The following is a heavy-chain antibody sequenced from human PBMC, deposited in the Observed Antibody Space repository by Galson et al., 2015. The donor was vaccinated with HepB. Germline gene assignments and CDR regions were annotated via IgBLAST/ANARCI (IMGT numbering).Heavy chain of an antibody. Sequence: SVKVSCKASGGTFSSYAISWVRQAPGQGLEWMGGIIPIFGTANYAQRFQGRVTITADESTSTAYMELSSLRSEDTAVYYCAREYSSSSGSYFDYWGQGTLVTVSS. D-gene: IGHD6-6*01. J-gene: IGHJ4*02. CDR3: AREYSSSSGSYFDY. CDR2: IIPIFGTA. CDR1: GGTFSSYA. V-gene: IGHV1-69*13.